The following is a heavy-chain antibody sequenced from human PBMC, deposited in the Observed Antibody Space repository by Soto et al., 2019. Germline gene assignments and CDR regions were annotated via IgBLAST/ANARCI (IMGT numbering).Heavy chain of an antibody. Sequence: SETLSLTCTVSGDSITSYYWTWIRQPPGKALEWIGYVYYTGSTNYNPSLKSRVSISIDTSKNQFSLKLSSVTAADTAVYYCARSHGDNFYYYYGMDVWGQGTTVTVSS. J-gene: IGHJ6*02. CDR2: VYYTGST. V-gene: IGHV4-59*01. CDR1: GDSITSYY. CDR3: ARSHGDNFYYYYGMDV. D-gene: IGHD4-17*01.